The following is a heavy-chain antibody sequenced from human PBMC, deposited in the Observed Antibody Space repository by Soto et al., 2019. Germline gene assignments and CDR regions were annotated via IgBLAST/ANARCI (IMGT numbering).Heavy chain of an antibody. CDR2: IYWDDDK. V-gene: IGHV2-5*02. CDR1: GFSVRSSGVA. CDR3: AHGGISINHGYEF. Sequence: QITLKESGPTLVKPTQTLTLTCTCSGFSVRSSGVAVGWIRQPPGKALEWLALIYWDDDKRYSPSLKSRLTITRDTSKNQVVLTMTNMDPVDIGTYYCAHGGISINHGYEFWGQGTLVTLPS. D-gene: IGHD2-2*03. J-gene: IGHJ4*02.